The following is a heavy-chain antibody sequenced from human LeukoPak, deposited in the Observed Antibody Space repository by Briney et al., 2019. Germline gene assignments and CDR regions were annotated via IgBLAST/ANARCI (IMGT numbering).Heavy chain of an antibody. CDR1: GFTFDDNG. J-gene: IGHJ3*01. Sequence: GGSLRLSCAASGFTFDDNGMSWVCQGPGKGLEWVSGINWNGGRTGYADSVKGRFTVSRDNANNSLYLQMNSLRAADTALYYCARYKDLVATIVADVFDVWGQGTMVTVSS. CDR3: ARYKDLVATIVADVFDV. D-gene: IGHD5-12*01. V-gene: IGHV3-20*04. CDR2: INWNGGRT.